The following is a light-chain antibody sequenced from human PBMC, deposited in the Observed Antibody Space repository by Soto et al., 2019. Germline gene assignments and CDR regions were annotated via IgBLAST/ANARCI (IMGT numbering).Light chain of an antibody. CDR2: GAS. V-gene: IGKV1-17*03. J-gene: IGKJ4*01. CDR3: LQYNSYPFT. Sequence: DIQMTQSPSAMSASLGDRFTITLRASQGISNSLAWFQQKPGRVPKRLIYGASTLQSWAPSRFSGSASGAAFTLTISSLQPEDFATYYCLQYNSYPFTFGGGTKVDI. CDR1: QGISNS.